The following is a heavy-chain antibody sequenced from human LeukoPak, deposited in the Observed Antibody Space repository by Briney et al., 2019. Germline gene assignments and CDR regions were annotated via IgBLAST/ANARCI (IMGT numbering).Heavy chain of an antibody. Sequence: ASVKVSCKASGYTFTTYGISWVRQASGQGLEWMGWMNPNSGNTGYAEKFQGRVTMTRDTSINTAYMDLSSLESDDTAVYYCARGPRGSGWAHDAFDIWGQGTMVTVSS. CDR3: ARGPRGSGWAHDAFDI. CDR2: MNPNSGNT. V-gene: IGHV1-8*02. J-gene: IGHJ3*02. D-gene: IGHD6-19*01. CDR1: GYTFTTYG.